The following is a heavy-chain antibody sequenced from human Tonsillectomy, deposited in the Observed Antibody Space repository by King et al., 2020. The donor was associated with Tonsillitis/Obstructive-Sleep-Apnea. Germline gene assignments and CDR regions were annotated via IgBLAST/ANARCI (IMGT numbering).Heavy chain of an antibody. CDR1: GFTFSSYS. D-gene: IGHD2-2*01. J-gene: IGHJ4*02. CDR3: ARARTQYQPLNY. CDR2: ISSSSSYI. Sequence: QLVQSGGGLVKPGGSLRLSCAASGFTFSSYSMNWVRQAPGKGLEWVSSISSSSSYIYYADSVKGRFTIPRDNAKNSLYLQMNSLRAEDTAVYYCARARTQYQPLNYWGQGTLVTVSS. V-gene: IGHV3-21*01.